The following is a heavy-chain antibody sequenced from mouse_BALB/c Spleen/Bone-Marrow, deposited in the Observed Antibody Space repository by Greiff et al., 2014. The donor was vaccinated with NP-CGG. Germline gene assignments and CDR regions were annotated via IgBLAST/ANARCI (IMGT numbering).Heavy chain of an antibody. Sequence: QVQLKESGAELGKPGASVKLSCKASGYTFTSYYMYWVKQRPGQGLEWIGEINPSNGGTNFNEKFKSKATLTVDKSSSTAYMQLSSLTSEDSAVYYCTRSTMITYFDYWGQGTTLTVSS. CDR2: INPSNGGT. V-gene: IGHV1S81*02. CDR1: GYTFTSYY. D-gene: IGHD2-4*01. J-gene: IGHJ2*01. CDR3: TRSTMITYFDY.